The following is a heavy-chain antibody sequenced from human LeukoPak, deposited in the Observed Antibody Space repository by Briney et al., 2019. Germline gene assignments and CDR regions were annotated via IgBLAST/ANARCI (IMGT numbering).Heavy chain of an antibody. CDR1: GFTFSSYW. CDR2: IKQDGSEK. J-gene: IGHJ4*02. D-gene: IGHD6-13*01. Sequence: PGGSLRLSCAASGFTFSSYWMSWVRQAPGKGLEWVANIKQDGSEKYYVDSVKGRFTISRDNSKNTLYLQMNSLRAEDTAVYYCAKQIGLKYSSSSDYWGQGTLVTVSS. V-gene: IGHV3-7*03. CDR3: AKQIGLKYSSSSDY.